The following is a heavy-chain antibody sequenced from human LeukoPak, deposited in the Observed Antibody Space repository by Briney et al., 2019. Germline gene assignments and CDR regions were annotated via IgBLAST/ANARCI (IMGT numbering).Heavy chain of an antibody. D-gene: IGHD4-23*01. J-gene: IGHJ4*02. CDR2: IRTYNGNT. CDR3: ARDGNSVPPDY. CDR1: GYTFTSYG. V-gene: IGHV1-18*01. Sequence: ASVKVSCKASGYTFTSYGISWVRQAPGQGLEWMGWIRTYNGNTNYAQRLQGRVTLTTDTSTSTVYMELRSLRSDDTAVYYCARDGNSVPPDYWGQGTLVTVSS.